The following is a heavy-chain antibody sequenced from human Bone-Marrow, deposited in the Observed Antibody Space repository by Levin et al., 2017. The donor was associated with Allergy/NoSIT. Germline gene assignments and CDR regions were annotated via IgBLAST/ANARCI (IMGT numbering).Heavy chain of an antibody. Sequence: ETLSLTCEASGFDFHIYIMNWVRQAPGKGLEWLSSITTGSNYKYYVDSVRGRFVISRDNGKNSLYLQMNSLRAEDTAVYYCARSHPLTGTTHFSYQDGMDVWGQGTSVTVSS. D-gene: IGHD1/OR15-1a*01. V-gene: IGHV3-21*01. J-gene: IGHJ6*02. CDR2: ITTGSNYK. CDR1: GFDFHIYI. CDR3: ARSHPLTGTTHFSYQDGMDV.